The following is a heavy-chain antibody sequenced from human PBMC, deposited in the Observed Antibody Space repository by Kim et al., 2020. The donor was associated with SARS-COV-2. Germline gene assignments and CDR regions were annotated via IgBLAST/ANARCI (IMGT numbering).Heavy chain of an antibody. D-gene: IGHD3-10*01. CDR1: GFTFSSYS. V-gene: IGHV3-48*02. J-gene: IGHJ6*02. Sequence: GGSLRLSCAASGFTFSSYSMNWVRQAPGKGLEWVSYISSSSSTIYYADSVKGRFTISRDNAKNSLYLQMNSLRDEDTAVYYCARTIGSGSYPPYYYYYYGMDVWGQGTTVTVSS. CDR3: ARTIGSGSYPPYYYYYYGMDV. CDR2: ISSSSSTI.